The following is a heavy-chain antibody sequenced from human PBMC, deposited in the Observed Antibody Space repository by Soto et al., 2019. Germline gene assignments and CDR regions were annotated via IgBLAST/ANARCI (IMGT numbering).Heavy chain of an antibody. CDR2: ISAYNGNT. D-gene: IGHD3-3*01. CDR3: AREAPPSIGRSGYFTGWFDP. V-gene: IGHV1-18*01. Sequence: QVQLVQSGAEVKKPGASVKVSCKASGYTFTSYCISWVRQAPGQGLEWMGWISAYNGNTNYAQKLQGRVTMTTDTSTSTAYMELRSLRSDDTAVYYCAREAPPSIGRSGYFTGWFDPWGQGTLVTVSS. CDR1: GYTFTSYC. J-gene: IGHJ5*02.